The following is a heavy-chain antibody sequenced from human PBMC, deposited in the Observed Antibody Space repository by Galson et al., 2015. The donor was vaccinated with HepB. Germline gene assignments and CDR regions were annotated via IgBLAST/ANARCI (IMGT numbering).Heavy chain of an antibody. V-gene: IGHV3-43*01. CDR1: GFTFDDYT. CDR3: AKDPGSGIGGIFGYYYYGMDV. CDR2: ISWDGGST. D-gene: IGHD3-3*01. J-gene: IGHJ6*02. Sequence: SLRLSCAASGFTFDDYTMHWVRHAPGKGLEWVSLISWDGGSTYYADSVKGRFTISRDNSKNSLYLQMNSLRTEDTALYYCAKDPGSGIGGIFGYYYYGMDVWGQGTTVTVSS.